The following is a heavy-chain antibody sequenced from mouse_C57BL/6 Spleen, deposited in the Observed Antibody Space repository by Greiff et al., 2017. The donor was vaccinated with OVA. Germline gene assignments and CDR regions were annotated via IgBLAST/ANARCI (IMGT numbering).Heavy chain of an antibody. D-gene: IGHD1-1*01. Sequence: QVQLQQPGAELVRPGSSVKLSCKASGYTFTSYWMHWVKQRPIQGLEWIGNIDPSDSETHYNQKFKDKATLTVDKSSSTAYMQLSSQTSEDSAVYYCARRDYYGSDYWGQGTTLTVSS. CDR3: ARRDYYGSDY. CDR1: GYTFTSYW. CDR2: IDPSDSET. V-gene: IGHV1-52*01. J-gene: IGHJ2*01.